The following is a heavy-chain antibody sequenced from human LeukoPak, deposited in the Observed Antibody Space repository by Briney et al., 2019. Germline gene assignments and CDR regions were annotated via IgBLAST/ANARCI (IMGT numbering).Heavy chain of an antibody. CDR2: IYSSGST. D-gene: IGHD3-16*02. CDR1: GGSISSYY. Sequence: PETLSLTCTVSGGSISSYYWNWLRQPPGKGLEWIGYIYSSGSTTYNPSLKSRVTISVDTSKNQFSLKLNSVTAADTAVYYCARNRLNYYYMDVWGKGTTVTVSS. V-gene: IGHV4-59*01. CDR3: ARNRLNYYYMDV. J-gene: IGHJ6*03.